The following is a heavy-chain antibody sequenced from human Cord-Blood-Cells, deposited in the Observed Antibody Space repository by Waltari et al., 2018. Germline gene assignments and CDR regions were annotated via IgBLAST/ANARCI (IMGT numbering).Heavy chain of an antibody. V-gene: IGHV1-69*01. D-gene: IGHD1-7*01. CDR3: ATSNWNYGWFDP. J-gene: IGHJ5*02. CDR2: IIPIFGTA. CDR1: GGTFSSYA. Sequence: QVQLVQSGAEVKKPGSSVRVSCKASGGTFSSYASRWVGQAPGQGLEWMGGIIPIFGTANYAQKFQGRVTITADESTSTAYMELSSLRSEDTAVYYCATSNWNYGWFDPWGQGTLVTVSS.